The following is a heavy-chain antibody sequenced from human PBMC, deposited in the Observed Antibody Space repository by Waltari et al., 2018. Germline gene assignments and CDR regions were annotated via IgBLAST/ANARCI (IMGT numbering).Heavy chain of an antibody. Sequence: EVQLVESGGGLVQPGRSLRLSCAASAFTFDAYAMHSVRQAPGKSLEWVSGICGNSVSTEYAYTVKSRFTISRDNAKNALYMQRNSLRAEDTALYNCAKEIRLRVTICGVPYFDNWGQGTLVTVSS. V-gene: IGHV3-9*01. CDR1: AFTFDAYA. CDR2: ICGNSVST. D-gene: IGHD3-3*01. J-gene: IGHJ4*02. CDR3: AKEIRLRVTICGVPYFDN.